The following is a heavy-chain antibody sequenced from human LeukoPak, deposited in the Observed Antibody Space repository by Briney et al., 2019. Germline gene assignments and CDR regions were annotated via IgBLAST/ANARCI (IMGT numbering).Heavy chain of an antibody. Sequence: GGSLRLSCVASGFSFDAYAMSWVRQAPGKGLEWFSGISGRGGTTFYADSVKGRFTTSRDNSKNSLYLQMNSLRVEDTAVYYCAKDEEGELWSDELSSYYFLYWGQGILVTVSS. CDR3: AKDEEGELWSDELSSYYFLY. D-gene: IGHD3-16*01. V-gene: IGHV3-23*01. CDR1: GFSFDAYA. CDR2: ISGRGGTT. J-gene: IGHJ4*02.